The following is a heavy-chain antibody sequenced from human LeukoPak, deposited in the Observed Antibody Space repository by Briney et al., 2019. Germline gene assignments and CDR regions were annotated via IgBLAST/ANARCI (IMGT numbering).Heavy chain of an antibody. D-gene: IGHD5-12*01. V-gene: IGHV3-23*01. CDR1: GFTFSSYA. CDR3: AKEAGYSGYDYPDY. CDR2: ISGSGYST. Sequence: GGSLRLSCAASGFTFSSYALSWIRQAPGKGLEWVSGISGSGYSTNYADSVKGRFTISRDNSKNTLYLQMNSLRAEDTAVYYCAKEAGYSGYDYPDYWGQGTLVTVSS. J-gene: IGHJ4*02.